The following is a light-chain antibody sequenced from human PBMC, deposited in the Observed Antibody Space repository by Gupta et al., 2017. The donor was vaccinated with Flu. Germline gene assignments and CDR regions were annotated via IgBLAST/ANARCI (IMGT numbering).Light chain of an antibody. CDR3: QQYHNLSRT. Sequence: PSSLTASVRGRVTISCQASQDDIKYLNWFQQKPGKAPNLLIYDTSNLETGVPSRFSGTGSGTHFTLTISSLQPEDTGTYYCQQYHNLSRTFGEGTKVEIK. CDR1: QDDIKY. J-gene: IGKJ4*02. CDR2: DTS. V-gene: IGKV1-33*01.